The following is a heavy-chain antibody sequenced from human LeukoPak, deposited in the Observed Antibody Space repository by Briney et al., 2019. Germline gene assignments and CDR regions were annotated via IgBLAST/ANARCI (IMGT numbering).Heavy chain of an antibody. CDR2: ISYDGSNK. CDR1: GLSFNSCG. CDR3: ARETWYLDS. V-gene: IGHV3-30*03. Sequence: GGSLRLSCAASGLSFNSCGMHWVRQAPGKGLEWVAVISYDGSNKYYADSVKGRFTISRDNSKNTLYLQMNSLRAEDTAVYYCARETWYLDSWGQGTLVTVSS. J-gene: IGHJ4*02.